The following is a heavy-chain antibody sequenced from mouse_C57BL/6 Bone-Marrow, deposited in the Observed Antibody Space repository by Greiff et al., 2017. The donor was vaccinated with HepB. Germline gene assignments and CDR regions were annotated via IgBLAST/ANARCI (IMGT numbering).Heavy chain of an antibody. V-gene: IGHV1-82*01. J-gene: IGHJ4*01. CDR1: GYAFSSSW. Sequence: QVQLQQPGAELVKPGASVKISCKASGYAFSSSWMNWVKQRPGKGLEWIGRIYPGDGDTNYNGKFKGKATLTADKSSSTAYMQLSSLTSEDSAVYFCARYAMDYWGQGTSVTVSS. CDR2: IYPGDGDT. CDR3: ARYAMDY.